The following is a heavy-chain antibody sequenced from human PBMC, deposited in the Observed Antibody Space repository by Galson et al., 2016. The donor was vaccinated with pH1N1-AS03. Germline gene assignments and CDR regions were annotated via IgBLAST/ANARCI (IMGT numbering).Heavy chain of an antibody. Sequence: SVKVSCKASGYIFTGFYVHWVRQAPGQGLEWMGWINPNNGVTNYAQKFQAWVTMTGDTSISTAYMELYGLESDDTAVYYCARDPRGPCSSASCPTTYYFGMDVWGQGTTVIVSS. CDR3: ARDPRGPCSSASCPTTYYFGMDV. J-gene: IGHJ6*02. CDR1: GYIFTGFY. V-gene: IGHV1-2*04. D-gene: IGHD1-26*01. CDR2: INPNNGVT.